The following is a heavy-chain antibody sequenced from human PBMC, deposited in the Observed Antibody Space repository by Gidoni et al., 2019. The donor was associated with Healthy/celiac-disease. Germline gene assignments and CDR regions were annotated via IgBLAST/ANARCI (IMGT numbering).Heavy chain of an antibody. Sequence: ELQLGGSGGGLVKPGGSLSFSCQASGFPFSKAWMSWARQAPGKGLEWVGRIKSKTDGGTTDYAAPVKGRFTISRDDSKNTLYLQMNSLKTEDTAVYYCTTHYGSGTLAYWGQGTLVTVSS. D-gene: IGHD3-10*01. CDR1: GFPFSKAW. J-gene: IGHJ4*02. CDR3: TTHYGSGTLAY. V-gene: IGHV3-15*01. CDR2: IKSKTDGGTT.